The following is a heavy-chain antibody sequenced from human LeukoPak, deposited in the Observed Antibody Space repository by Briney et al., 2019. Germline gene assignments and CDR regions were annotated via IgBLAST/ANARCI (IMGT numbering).Heavy chain of an antibody. CDR2: IYYSGST. Sequence: SETLSLTCTVSGGSISSSSYYWGWIRQPPGKGLEWIGSIYYSGSTYYSPSLKSRVTISVDTSENQFSLKLSSVTAADTAVYYCARHVEMATIYFDYWGQGTLVTVSS. J-gene: IGHJ4*02. D-gene: IGHD5-24*01. CDR1: GGSISSSSYY. V-gene: IGHV4-39*01. CDR3: ARHVEMATIYFDY.